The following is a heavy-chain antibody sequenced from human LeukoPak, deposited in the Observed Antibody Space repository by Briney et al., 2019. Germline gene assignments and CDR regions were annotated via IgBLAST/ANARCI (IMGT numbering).Heavy chain of an antibody. CDR1: GFTFSGYA. CDR2: ISYDGSNK. Sequence: GGSLRLSCAASGFTFSGYAMHWVRQAPGKGLEWVAVISYDGSNKYYADSVKGRFTISRDNSKNTLYLQMNSLRAEDTAVYYCARDSSSSSDRGAPLPDYWGQGTLVTVSS. J-gene: IGHJ4*02. V-gene: IGHV3-30-3*01. D-gene: IGHD6-6*01. CDR3: ARDSSSSSDRGAPLPDY.